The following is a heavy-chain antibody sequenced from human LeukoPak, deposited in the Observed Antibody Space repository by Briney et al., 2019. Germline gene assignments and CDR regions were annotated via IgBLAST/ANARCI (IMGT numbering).Heavy chain of an antibody. CDR2: ISAYNGNT. J-gene: IGHJ1*01. CDR1: GYTFTSYG. CDR3: ASHYGDYPGFEYFQH. V-gene: IGHV1-18*01. D-gene: IGHD4-17*01. Sequence: ASVKVSCKASGYTFTSYGISWVRQAPGQGLEWMGWISAYNGNTNYAQKLQGRVTMTTDTSTSTAYMELRSLRSDDTAVCYCASHYGDYPGFEYFQHWGQGTLVTVSS.